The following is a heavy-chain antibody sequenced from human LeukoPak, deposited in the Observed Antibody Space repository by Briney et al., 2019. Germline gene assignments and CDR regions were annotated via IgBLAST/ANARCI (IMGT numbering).Heavy chain of an antibody. V-gene: IGHV3-30*03. D-gene: IGHD6-13*01. J-gene: IGHJ1*01. Sequence: PGGSLRLSCAASGFTVSSNYMSWVRQAPGNGLEWVAVISYDGSNKYYADSVKGRFTISRDNSKNTLYLQMNSLRAEDTAVYYCAHRDDGYSSSQSRDEYFQHWGQGTLVTVSS. CDR3: AHRDDGYSSSQSRDEYFQH. CDR1: GFTVSSNY. CDR2: ISYDGSNK.